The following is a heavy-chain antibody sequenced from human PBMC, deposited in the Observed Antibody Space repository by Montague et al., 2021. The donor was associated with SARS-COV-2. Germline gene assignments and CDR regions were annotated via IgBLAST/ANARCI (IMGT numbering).Heavy chain of an antibody. D-gene: IGHD3-10*01. Sequence: SETLSLTCSVSGGSISGYCWSWIRQSPGKGLEWVGYIYYTGGTNYNPSLESRVTISLDTSKNQFSLKLSSVTAADTAVYYCARVGVGTMVRGVIPAYYYYGMDVWGQGTTVTVSS. CDR2: IYYTGGT. V-gene: IGHV4-59*08. CDR3: ARVGVGTMVRGVIPAYYYYGMDV. CDR1: GGSISGYC. J-gene: IGHJ6*02.